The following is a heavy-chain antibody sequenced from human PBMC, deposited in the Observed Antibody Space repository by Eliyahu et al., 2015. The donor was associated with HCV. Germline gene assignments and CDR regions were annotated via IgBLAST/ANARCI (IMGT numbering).Heavy chain of an antibody. J-gene: IGHJ4*02. CDR3: AKGGRVGVFDY. D-gene: IGHD2-15*01. V-gene: IGHV3-23*01. Sequence: EVQLLESGGGLVQPGGSLRLSXAASGXTFSSYALSWVRQAPGKGLEWVSAISGSGGSTYYADSVKGRFTISRDNSKNTLYLQMNSLRAEDTAVYYCAKGGRVGVFDYWGQGTLVTVSS. CDR1: GXTFSSYA. CDR2: ISGSGGST.